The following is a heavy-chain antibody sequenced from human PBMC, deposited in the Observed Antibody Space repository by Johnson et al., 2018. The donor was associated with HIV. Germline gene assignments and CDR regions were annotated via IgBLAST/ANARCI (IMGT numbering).Heavy chain of an antibody. D-gene: IGHD1-1*01. CDR2: ISSSGSTI. Sequence: QVQLVESGGGLVKPGGSLRLSCAASGFTFSDYYMSWIRQAPGKGLEWVSYISSSGSTIYYADSVKGRFTISRDNAKNSLYPQMDSLRAEDTGLYYWAKESRYSARYNWNDGYAFDIWGQGTMVTGSS. CDR3: AKESRYSARYNWNDGYAFDI. V-gene: IGHV3-11*04. CDR1: GFTFSDYY. J-gene: IGHJ3*02.